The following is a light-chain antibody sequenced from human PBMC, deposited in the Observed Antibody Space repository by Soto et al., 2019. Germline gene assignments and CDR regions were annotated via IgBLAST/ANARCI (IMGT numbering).Light chain of an antibody. CDR2: GGS. V-gene: IGKV3-20*01. CDR3: QQYGFSPYT. Sequence: EIVLTQSPGTLSLSPGERATLSCRASQSVTSTYLAWYQQKPGQSPRLLIYGGSSRATGIPDRFSGSGSGTDFTLTISRLEPEDFAVYSCQQYGFSPYTFGQGTKLEIK. J-gene: IGKJ2*01. CDR1: QSVTSTY.